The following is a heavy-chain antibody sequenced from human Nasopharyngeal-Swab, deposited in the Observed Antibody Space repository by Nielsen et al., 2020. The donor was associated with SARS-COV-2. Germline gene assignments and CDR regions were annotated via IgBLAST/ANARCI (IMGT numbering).Heavy chain of an antibody. CDR3: ARGDYDFWSGWVSAFDI. CDR2: INTNTGNP. CDR1: GYTFTGYA. Sequence: ASVKVSCKASGYTFTGYAMNWVRQAPGQGLEWMGWINTNTGNPTYAQGFTGRFVFSLDTSVSTAYLQISSLKAEDTAVYYCARGDYDFWSGWVSAFDIWGQGTMVTVSS. V-gene: IGHV7-4-1*02. J-gene: IGHJ3*02. D-gene: IGHD3-3*01.